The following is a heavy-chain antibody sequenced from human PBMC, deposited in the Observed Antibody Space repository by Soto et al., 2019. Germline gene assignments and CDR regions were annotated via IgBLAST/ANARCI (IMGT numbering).Heavy chain of an antibody. CDR1: GFTFSSYS. CDR2: ISSSSSYI. Sequence: TGGSLRLSCAASGFTFSSYSMNWVRQAPGKGLEWVSSISSSSSYIYYADSVKGRFTISRDNAKNSLYLQMNSLRAEDTAVYYCARDPGGITMIVVPILWGQGTLVTVSS. V-gene: IGHV3-21*01. J-gene: IGHJ4*02. D-gene: IGHD3-22*01. CDR3: ARDPGGITMIVVPIL.